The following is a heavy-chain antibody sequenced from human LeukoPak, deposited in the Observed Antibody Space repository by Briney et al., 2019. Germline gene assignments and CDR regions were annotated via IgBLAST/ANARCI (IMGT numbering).Heavy chain of an antibody. Sequence: GGSLRLSRAASGFTFSNYAMGWVRQAPRKGLEWVSVIGPGDDTHYADSVKGRFSISRDNSKSTLFLQMNSLRAEDTAVYYCARNPSRRPIDYWGQGTLVTVSS. CDR1: GFTFSNYA. CDR3: ARNPSRRPIDY. CDR2: IGPGDDT. V-gene: IGHV3-23*01. J-gene: IGHJ4*01. D-gene: IGHD6-6*01.